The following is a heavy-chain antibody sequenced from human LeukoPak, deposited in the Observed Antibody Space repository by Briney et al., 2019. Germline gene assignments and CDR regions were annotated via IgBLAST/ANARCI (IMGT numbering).Heavy chain of an antibody. Sequence: ASVKVSCKACGYTFTSYAMHWVRQAPGQRLESMGWINAGNGNTKYSQKFHGRVTITKDTSASTAYMELRSMRSEDTAVYYCARHMVRGAFGYYYGMDVWGKGTTVTVSS. CDR3: ARHMVRGAFGYYYGMDV. D-gene: IGHD3-10*01. V-gene: IGHV1-3*01. CDR1: GYTFTSYA. CDR2: INAGNGNT. J-gene: IGHJ6*04.